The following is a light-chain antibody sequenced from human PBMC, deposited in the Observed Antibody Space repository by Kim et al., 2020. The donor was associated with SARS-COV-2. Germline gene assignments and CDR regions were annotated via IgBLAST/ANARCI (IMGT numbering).Light chain of an antibody. CDR3: GTWDSSLTTVV. Sequence: QSVLTQPPSVSAAPGQKVTISCSGSSSNIGNDDVSWYQQVPGTAPKLLIYDNNKRPSGIPDRFSASKSGTSATLGITGLQTGDEADYYCGTWDSSLTTVVFGGGTQLTVL. V-gene: IGLV1-51*01. J-gene: IGLJ2*01. CDR1: SSNIGNDD. CDR2: DNN.